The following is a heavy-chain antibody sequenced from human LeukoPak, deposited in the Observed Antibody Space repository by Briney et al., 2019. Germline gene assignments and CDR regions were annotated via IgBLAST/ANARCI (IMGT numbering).Heavy chain of an antibody. CDR1: GHSFTAYY. CDR3: ARIEGSASTWYD. D-gene: IGHD3-10*01. V-gene: IGHV1-2*02. J-gene: IGHJ4*02. CDR2: VKPYNGDT. Sequence: ASVRVSCKTSGHSFTAYYMHWVRQPPGQGLEWLGYVKPYNGDTKIAQKFLGRVTLTRDASITTAYMELDRLTSDDTAVYYCARIEGSASTWYDWGQGTLVTVSS.